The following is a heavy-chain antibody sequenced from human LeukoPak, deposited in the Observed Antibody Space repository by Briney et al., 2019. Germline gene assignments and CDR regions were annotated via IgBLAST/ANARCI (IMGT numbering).Heavy chain of an antibody. D-gene: IGHD6-13*01. J-gene: IGHJ4*02. CDR2: INPSGGST. V-gene: IGHV1-46*01. Sequence: ASVKVSCKTYGYTFTSHGISWVRQAPGQGLEWMGIINPSGGSTTYAQKFQGRVAMTRDTSTSRVYMEVSSLRSEDTAVYYCARTYSSSDEFDYWGQGTLVTVSS. CDR3: ARTYSSSDEFDY. CDR1: GYTFTSHG.